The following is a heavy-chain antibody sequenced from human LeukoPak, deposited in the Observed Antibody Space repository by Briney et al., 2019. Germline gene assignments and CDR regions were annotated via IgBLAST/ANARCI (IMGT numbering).Heavy chain of an antibody. CDR2: IYPDDSDT. Sequence: GASLKISCEGSGYTFRSYWIGWERQMSGNDLEWMGMIYPDDSDTRYSPSFQGQVTFSADLSLNTAYLQWISLEASDTAIYYCTRQSQACSTGSCYVVSWGQGTQVTVSS. V-gene: IGHV5-51*01. CDR1: GYTFRSYW. CDR3: TRQSQACSTGSCYVVS. D-gene: IGHD2-15*01. J-gene: IGHJ5*01.